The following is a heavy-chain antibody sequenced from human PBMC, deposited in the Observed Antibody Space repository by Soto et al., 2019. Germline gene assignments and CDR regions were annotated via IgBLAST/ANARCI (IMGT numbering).Heavy chain of an antibody. CDR2: IYSGGST. CDR3: ASPGEAAANYYYYGMDV. Sequence: GGSLRLSCAASGFTVSSNYMSCVRQAPGKGLEWVSVIYSGGSTYYADSVKGRFTISRDNSKNTLYLQMNSLRAEDTAVYYCASPGEAAANYYYYGMDVWGQGTTVTVSS. V-gene: IGHV3-53*01. CDR1: GFTVSSNY. J-gene: IGHJ6*02. D-gene: IGHD6-13*01.